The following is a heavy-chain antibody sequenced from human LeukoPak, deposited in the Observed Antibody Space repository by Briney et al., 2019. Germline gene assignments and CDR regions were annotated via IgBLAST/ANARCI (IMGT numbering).Heavy chain of an antibody. CDR2: IIPVFRTT. CDR1: GGTFSNFA. V-gene: IGHV1-69*13. CDR3: ARTVYSSDWGYYYYYMDV. J-gene: IGHJ6*03. Sequence: SVKVSCKASGGTFSNFAISWVRQAPGQGLEWMGGIIPVFRTTNYPQKFQGRVTITADESTSTAYLELSSPTSEDTAVYYCARTVYSSDWGYYYYYMDVWGKGTTVTISS. D-gene: IGHD6-19*01.